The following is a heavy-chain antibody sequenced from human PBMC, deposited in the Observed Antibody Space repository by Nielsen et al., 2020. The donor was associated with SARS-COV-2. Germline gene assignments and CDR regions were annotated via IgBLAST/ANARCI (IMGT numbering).Heavy chain of an antibody. CDR3: AGHSSSSDYYFDY. CDR2: IWYDGSNK. CDR1: GFTFSSYG. Sequence: GESLKISCAASGFTFSSYGMHWVRQAPGKGLEWVAVIWYDGSNKYYADSVKGRFTISRDNAKNSLYLQMNSLRAEDTAVYYCAGHSSSSDYYFDYWGQGTLVTVSS. D-gene: IGHD6-6*01. V-gene: IGHV3-33*03. J-gene: IGHJ4*02.